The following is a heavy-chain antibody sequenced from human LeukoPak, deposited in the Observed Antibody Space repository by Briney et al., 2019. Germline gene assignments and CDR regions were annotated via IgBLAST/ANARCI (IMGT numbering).Heavy chain of an antibody. CDR2: IYPGDSDT. J-gene: IGHJ5*02. D-gene: IGHD1-26*01. Sequence: GESLKISCKGSGYSFTSYWIGWVRQMPGKGLEWMGIIYPGDSDTRYTASFQGQVTMSADKSIRTAYLQWSSLKASDTAMYYCARGARGAPSFSWIDLWGQGTLVTVSS. CDR3: ARGARGAPSFSWIDL. CDR1: GYSFTSYW. V-gene: IGHV5-51*01.